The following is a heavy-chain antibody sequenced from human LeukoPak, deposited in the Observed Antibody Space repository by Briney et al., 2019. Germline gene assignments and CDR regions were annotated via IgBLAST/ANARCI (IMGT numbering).Heavy chain of an antibody. J-gene: IGHJ2*01. V-gene: IGHV4-4*08. Sequence: SETLSLTCTVSGGSIFSYYFNWIRQPPGKGLEWIGYIYSNGITSYNPSLRSRGTISIATSKNQFSLRLRSVTAADTAIYYCARRAYYDTSGYYPASGYFDLWGRGTLVTVSS. CDR1: GGSIFSYY. D-gene: IGHD3-22*01. CDR3: ARRAYYDTSGYYPASGYFDL. CDR2: IYSNGIT.